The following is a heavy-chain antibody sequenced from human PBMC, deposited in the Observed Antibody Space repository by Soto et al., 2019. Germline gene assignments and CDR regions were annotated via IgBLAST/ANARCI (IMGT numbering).Heavy chain of an antibody. J-gene: IGHJ4*02. CDR3: ATSTYDDLWSGFF. Sequence: SVKVSCKASGGTFSSYAISWVRQAPGQGLEWMGGIIPIFGTANYAQKFQGRVTITADESTSTAYMELSSLRSEDTAVYFCATSTYDDLWSGFFWGQGTLVTVSS. CDR2: IIPIFGTA. V-gene: IGHV1-69*13. D-gene: IGHD3-3*01. CDR1: GGTFSSYA.